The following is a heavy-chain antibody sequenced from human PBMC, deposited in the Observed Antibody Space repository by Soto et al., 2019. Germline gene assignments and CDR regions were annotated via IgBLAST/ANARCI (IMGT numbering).Heavy chain of an antibody. J-gene: IGHJ3*02. Sequence: ASVKVSSKAAGYTFSAYTMNWVRQAPGQSLEWMGWINVGSGNTRYSQNFQGRVSITRDTSASTVYMELTGLKSEDTAMYYCARDTETLGPRANDALDIWGQGTMVTVSS. D-gene: IGHD3-3*02. CDR3: ARDTETLGPRANDALDI. CDR1: GYTFSAYT. CDR2: INVGSGNT. V-gene: IGHV1-3*01.